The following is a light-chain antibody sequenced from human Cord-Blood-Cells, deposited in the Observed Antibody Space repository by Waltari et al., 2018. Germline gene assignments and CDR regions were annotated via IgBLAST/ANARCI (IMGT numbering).Light chain of an antibody. Sequence: QSALTQPASVSGSPGQSITISCTGTSSDVGGYNYVSWYQQHQGKAPKLMIYDVSKRPSGVYNRFSCSKSGNTPSLTISALQAEYAADYYCSSYTSSSTWVFGGGTKLTVL. V-gene: IGLV2-14*01. CDR3: SSYTSSSTWV. CDR1: SSDVGGYNY. J-gene: IGLJ3*02. CDR2: DVS.